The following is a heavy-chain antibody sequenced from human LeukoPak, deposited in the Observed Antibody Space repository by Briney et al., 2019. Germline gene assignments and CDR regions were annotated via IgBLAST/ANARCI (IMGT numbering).Heavy chain of an antibody. CDR3: AKGISIYSYFDN. CDR2: IIPIFGTA. J-gene: IGHJ4*02. CDR1: GGTFSSYA. Sequence: ASVKVSCKASGGTFSSYAISWVRQAPGQGLEWMGGIIPIFGTANYAQKFQGRVTITADESTSTAYMELSSLRSEDTAVYYCAKGISIYSYFDNWGQGTLVTVSS. V-gene: IGHV1-69*13. D-gene: IGHD3-16*02.